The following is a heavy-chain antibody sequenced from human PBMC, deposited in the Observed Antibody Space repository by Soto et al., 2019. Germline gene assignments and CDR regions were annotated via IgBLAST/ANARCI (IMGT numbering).Heavy chain of an antibody. CDR2: TYYRSKWYK. D-gene: IGHD2-8*01. CDR3: VRLIGNSWLDS. J-gene: IGHJ5*01. CDR1: GDSVSTNSAT. Sequence: QVQLQQSGPRLVKPSQTLSLTCDISGDSVSTNSATWNWIRQSPSSGLEWLGRTYYRSKWYKDYAVAVKSPINISPDTSKHQLSLQLNSVTPDYTAVDYCVRLIGNSWLDSWGQGTLVTVSS. V-gene: IGHV6-1*01.